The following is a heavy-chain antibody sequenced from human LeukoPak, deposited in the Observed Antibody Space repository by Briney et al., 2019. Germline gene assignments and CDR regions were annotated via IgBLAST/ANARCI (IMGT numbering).Heavy chain of an antibody. V-gene: IGHV3-30*18. CDR2: VSYDGSNK. D-gene: IGHD6-19*01. CDR1: GFTFSSYA. CDR3: AKPAQWLVIDS. Sequence: GGSLRLSCAASGFTFSSYAMSWVRQAPGKGLEWVAFVSYDGSNKYYVDSVKGRFTISRDNSKNTLYLQMNSLRAEDTAVYYCAKPAQWLVIDSWGQGTLVTVSS. J-gene: IGHJ4*02.